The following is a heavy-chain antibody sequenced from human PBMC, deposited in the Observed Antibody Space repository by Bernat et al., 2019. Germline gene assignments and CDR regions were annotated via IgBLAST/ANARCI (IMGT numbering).Heavy chain of an antibody. CDR1: GGSFSGYY. J-gene: IGHJ5*02. CDR2: INHSGST. Sequence: QVQLQQWGAGLLKPSETLSLTCAVYGGSFSGYYWSWIRQPPGKGLEWIGEINHSGSTNYNPSLKSRVTISVATSKNQFSLKLSSVTAADTAVYYCARGVVVVVAATRGWFDPWGQGTLVTVSS. V-gene: IGHV4-34*01. D-gene: IGHD2-15*01. CDR3: ARGVVVVVAATRGWFDP.